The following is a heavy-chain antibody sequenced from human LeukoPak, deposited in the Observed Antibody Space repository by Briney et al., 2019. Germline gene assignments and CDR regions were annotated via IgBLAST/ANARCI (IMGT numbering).Heavy chain of an antibody. J-gene: IGHJ4*02. D-gene: IGHD3-3*01. Sequence: SSQTLSLTCTVSGGSISSGSYYWSWIRQPAGKGLEWIGRIYTSGSTNYNPSLKSRVTISVDTSKNQFSLKLSSVTAADTAVYYCARITIFGAYYFDYWGQGTLVTVSS. V-gene: IGHV4-61*02. CDR1: GGSISSGSYY. CDR2: IYTSGST. CDR3: ARITIFGAYYFDY.